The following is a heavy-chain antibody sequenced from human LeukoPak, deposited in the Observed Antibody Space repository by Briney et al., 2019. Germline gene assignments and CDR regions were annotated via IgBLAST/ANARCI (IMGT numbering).Heavy chain of an antibody. CDR2: ISDNAATT. Sequence: GGSLRLSCAASGFTFSSYAMNWVRQAPGEGLEWVSSISDNAATTYFADSVKGRFTISRDNSKSTLYLQMNSLRAEDTAVYYCARGLGYCSGGSCPRRAFDIWGQGTMVTVSS. CDR3: ARGLGYCSGGSCPRRAFDI. V-gene: IGHV3-23*01. CDR1: GFTFSSYA. J-gene: IGHJ3*02. D-gene: IGHD2-15*01.